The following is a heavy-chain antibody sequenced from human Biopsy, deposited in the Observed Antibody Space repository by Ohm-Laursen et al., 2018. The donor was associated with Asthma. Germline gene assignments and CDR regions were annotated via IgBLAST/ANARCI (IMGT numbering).Heavy chain of an antibody. V-gene: IGHV1-2*06. D-gene: IGHD6-13*01. J-gene: IGHJ5*02. CDR1: GYTFIGCH. Sequence: SVKVSCKASGYTFIGCHIHWMRQAPGQGLEWMGRINPNSGGTNYAQKFQGRVTMTRDTSIRTAYMEVSRLRSDDTAVYYCARGQKSAGDRWFDPWGQGTLVTVSS. CDR2: INPNSGGT. CDR3: ARGQKSAGDRWFDP.